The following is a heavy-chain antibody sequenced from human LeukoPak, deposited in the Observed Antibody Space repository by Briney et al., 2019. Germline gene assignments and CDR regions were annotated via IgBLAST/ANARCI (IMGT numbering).Heavy chain of an antibody. CDR1: GDTVSSYV. CDR3: ARAEDQGRYFDWLPGFAS. J-gene: IGHJ5*01. Sequence: ASVKVSCKASGDTVSSYVISWVQQAPGQGLEWMGGILPIFGTAIYAQKFQGRVTVTADEPTSTAYMELSSLRSEDTAVYYCARAEDQGRYFDWLPGFASWGQGTLVTVSS. D-gene: IGHD3-9*01. CDR2: ILPIFGTA. V-gene: IGHV1-69*13.